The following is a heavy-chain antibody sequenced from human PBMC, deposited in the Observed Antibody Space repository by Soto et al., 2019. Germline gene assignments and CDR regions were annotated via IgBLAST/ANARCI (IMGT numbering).Heavy chain of an antibody. V-gene: IGHV4-59*01. D-gene: IGHD6-13*01. Sequence: SETLSLTCTVSGGSISSYYWSWIRQPPGKGLEWIGYIYYSGSTNYNPSLKSRVTISVDTSKNQCSLKLRSVTAADTAVYYCARGIAAAGLRWFDPWGQGTLVTVSS. J-gene: IGHJ5*02. CDR3: ARGIAAAGLRWFDP. CDR2: IYYSGST. CDR1: GGSISSYY.